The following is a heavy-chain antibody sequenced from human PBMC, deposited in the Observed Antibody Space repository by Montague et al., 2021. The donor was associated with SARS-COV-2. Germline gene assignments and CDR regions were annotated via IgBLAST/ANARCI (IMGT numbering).Heavy chain of an antibody. D-gene: IGHD3-22*01. CDR2: INHSGGV. CDR1: RGSFSGYY. Sequence: SKTLSLTCTVHRGSFSGYYWTWIRQPPGKGLEWIGEINHSGGVNYNPSXXSRVTISGDTSKNQFSLRLSSVTAADTAVYYCVRVSYYYDRNDQPLGWFDPWGQGSLVTVSS. V-gene: IGHV4-34*01. CDR3: VRVSYYYDRNDQPLGWFDP. J-gene: IGHJ5*02.